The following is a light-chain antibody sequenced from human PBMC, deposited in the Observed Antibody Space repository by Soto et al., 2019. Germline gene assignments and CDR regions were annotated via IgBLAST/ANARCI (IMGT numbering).Light chain of an antibody. CDR3: HQYDSSPLT. J-gene: IGKJ4*01. CDR2: GAS. V-gene: IGKV3-20*01. CDR1: QSVSSSY. Sequence: EIVLTQSPGTLSLSPGERATLSCRASQSVSSSYLAWYQQKPGQAPRLLIYGASSRATGIPDRFSGSGSGTDFTLTISRLEPEYLAVYYCHQYDSSPLTFGGGTKVEIK.